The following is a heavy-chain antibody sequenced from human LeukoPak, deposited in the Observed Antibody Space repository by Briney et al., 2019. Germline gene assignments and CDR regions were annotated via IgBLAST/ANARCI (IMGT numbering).Heavy chain of an antibody. J-gene: IGHJ5*02. Sequence: GGSLRLSCAASGFTVSNNFMTWVRQSPGKGLEYVSVIYAGSVTYYADSVKGRFTISRDNAKNSLYLQMNSLRAEDTAVYYCARAVAGTHWLDPWGQGTLVTVSS. V-gene: IGHV3-66*01. CDR3: ARAVAGTHWLDP. CDR1: GFTVSNNF. D-gene: IGHD6-19*01. CDR2: IYAGSVT.